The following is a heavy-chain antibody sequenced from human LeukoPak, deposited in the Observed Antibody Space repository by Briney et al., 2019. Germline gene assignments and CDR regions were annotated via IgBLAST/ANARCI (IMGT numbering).Heavy chain of an antibody. V-gene: IGHV4-38-2*02. CDR2: IYHSGST. J-gene: IGHJ5*02. CDR3: AKEEVLLWFGELLYQWFVP. Sequence: SETLSLTCAVSGYSISSGYYWGWIRPPPGKGMEWIGSIYHSGSTYYNPSLKSRVTISVDTSKNQFSLKLSSVTAADTAVYYCAKEEVLLWFGELLYQWFVPWGQGTLVTVSS. CDR1: GYSISSGYY. D-gene: IGHD3-10*01.